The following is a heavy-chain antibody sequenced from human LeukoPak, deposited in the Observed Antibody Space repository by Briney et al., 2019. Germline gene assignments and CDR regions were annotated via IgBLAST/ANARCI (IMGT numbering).Heavy chain of an antibody. CDR2: IYSGGST. J-gene: IGHJ5*01. CDR1: GFTVSSNY. V-gene: IGHV3-53*01. D-gene: IGHD1-26*01. CDR3: ARLVGASWFDS. Sequence: GGSLRLSCAASGFTVSSNYMSWVRQAPGKGLEWVSVIYSGGSTYYADSVKGRFTISRDNSKNTLYLQMNSLRAEDTAVYYCARLVGASWFDSWGQGTLVTVSS.